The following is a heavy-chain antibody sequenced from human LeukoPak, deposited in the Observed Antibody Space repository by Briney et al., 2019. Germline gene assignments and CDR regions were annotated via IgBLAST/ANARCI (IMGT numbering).Heavy chain of an antibody. V-gene: IGHV3-30-3*01. J-gene: IGHJ4*02. Sequence: PGGSLRLSCAASGFTFSSYAMHWVRQAPGKGLEWVAVISYDGSNKYYADSVKGRFTISRDNSKNTLYLQMNSLRAEDTAVYYCAREARQWLVENWGQGTLVTVSS. CDR1: GFTFSSYA. CDR3: AREARQWLVEN. D-gene: IGHD6-19*01. CDR2: ISYDGSNK.